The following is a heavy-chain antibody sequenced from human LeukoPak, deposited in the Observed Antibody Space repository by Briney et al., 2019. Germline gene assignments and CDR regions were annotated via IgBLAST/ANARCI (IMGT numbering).Heavy chain of an antibody. CDR3: ATDRVYRSSGRSWGFFDY. D-gene: IGHD6-19*01. CDR1: EYSLSDLS. CDR2: FDSENNKI. Sequence: GASVNVSCKISEYSLSDLSIHWVRAAPGGGLEWMGGFDSENNKIVSSQEFQGRVTMTEDTSADTAYMELTSLRSEDTAVYFCATDRVYRSSGRSWGFFDYWGQGALVIVSS. J-gene: IGHJ4*02. V-gene: IGHV1-24*01.